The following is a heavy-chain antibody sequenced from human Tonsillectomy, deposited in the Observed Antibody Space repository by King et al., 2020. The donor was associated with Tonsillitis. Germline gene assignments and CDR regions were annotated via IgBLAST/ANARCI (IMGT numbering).Heavy chain of an antibody. D-gene: IGHD3-22*01. CDR3: ARGASLIVVVITAIDY. Sequence: QLQESGPGLVKPSETLSLTCTVSGYSISSGYYWGWIRQPPGKGLEWIGSIYHSGSTYYNPSLKSRATISVDTSKNQFSLKLSSVTAADTAVYYCARGASLIVVVITAIDYWGQGTLVTVSS. J-gene: IGHJ4*02. CDR1: GYSISSGYY. V-gene: IGHV4-38-2*02. CDR2: IYHSGST.